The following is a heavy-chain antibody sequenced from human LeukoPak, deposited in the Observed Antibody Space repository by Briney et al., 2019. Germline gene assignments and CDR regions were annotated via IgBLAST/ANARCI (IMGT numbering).Heavy chain of an antibody. D-gene: IGHD6-13*01. CDR1: GGSISSYY. Sequence: SETLSLTCTVSGGSISSYYWSWIRQPPGKGLEWIGYIYYSGSTNYNPSLKSRVTISVDTSKNQFSLKLSSVTAADTAVYYCARETPYSSSWYEDYWGQGTLVTVSS. J-gene: IGHJ4*02. V-gene: IGHV4-59*01. CDR2: IYYSGST. CDR3: ARETPYSSSWYEDY.